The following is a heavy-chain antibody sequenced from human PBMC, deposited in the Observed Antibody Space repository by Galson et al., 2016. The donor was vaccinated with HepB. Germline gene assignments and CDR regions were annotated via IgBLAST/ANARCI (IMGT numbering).Heavy chain of an antibody. J-gene: IGHJ4*02. Sequence: SLRLSCAASGFTSSGAWMNWVRQAPGKGLEWLGRIKTKGEGGPTDYAAPVKGRFIISRDDTENTVFLQMNSLKTEDTAVYYCTTGVAAAPHDDFWGQGTLVTVSS. V-gene: IGHV3-15*01. D-gene: IGHD2-15*01. CDR2: IKTKGEGGPT. CDR1: GFTSSGAW. CDR3: TTGVAAAPHDDF.